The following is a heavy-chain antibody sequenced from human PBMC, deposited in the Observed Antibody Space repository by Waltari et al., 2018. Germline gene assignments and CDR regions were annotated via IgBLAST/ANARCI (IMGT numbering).Heavy chain of an antibody. D-gene: IGHD6-6*01. V-gene: IGHV3-23*01. CDR3: AKVRYSSSVYYGMDV. CDR1: GFTFSRYA. J-gene: IGHJ6*02. Sequence: EVQLLESGGGLVQPGGSLRLSCAASGFTFSRYAMSWVRQAPGKGLEWVSAISGSGGSTYYADSVKGRFTISRDNSKNTLYLQMNSLRAEDTAVYYCAKVRYSSSVYYGMDVWGQGTTVTVSS. CDR2: ISGSGGST.